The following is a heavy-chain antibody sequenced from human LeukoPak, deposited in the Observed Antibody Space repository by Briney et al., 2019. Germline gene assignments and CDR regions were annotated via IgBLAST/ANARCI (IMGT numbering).Heavy chain of an antibody. D-gene: IGHD3-3*01. CDR2: ISWNSGSI. Sequence: SGRSLRLSCVASGFTFDDYAMHWVRQAPGKGLEWVSGISWNSGSIGYADSVKGRFTISRDNAKNSLYLQMNSLRAEDMALYYCAKGCYDFWSGYFCYWGQGTLVTVSS. V-gene: IGHV3-9*03. J-gene: IGHJ4*02. CDR1: GFTFDDYA. CDR3: AKGCYDFWSGYFCY.